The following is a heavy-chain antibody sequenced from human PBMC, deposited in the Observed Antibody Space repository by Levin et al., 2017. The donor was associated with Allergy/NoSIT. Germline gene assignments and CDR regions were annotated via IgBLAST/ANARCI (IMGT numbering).Heavy chain of an antibody. CDR1: GYSFTSYW. CDR3: ARVEGYGSGSYHFQH. D-gene: IGHD3-10*01. Sequence: GESLKISCKGSGYSFTSYWLIWVRQMPGKGLEWMGKIDPTDSYTNYSPSLEGHVTISTDNSLSTAYLQWTSLKASDTAMYFCARVEGYGSGSYHFQHWGQGTLVTVSS. V-gene: IGHV5-10-1*01. CDR2: IDPTDSYT. J-gene: IGHJ1*01.